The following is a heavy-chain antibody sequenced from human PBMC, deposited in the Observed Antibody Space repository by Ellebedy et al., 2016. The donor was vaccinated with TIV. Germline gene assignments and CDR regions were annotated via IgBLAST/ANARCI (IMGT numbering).Heavy chain of an antibody. J-gene: IGHJ4*02. CDR1: GFTFSSYW. D-gene: IGHD6-19*01. Sequence: GGSLRLSXVASGFTFSSYWMSWVRQAPGKGLEWVANIKEDGSDKYYVDSVKGRFTISRDNAKNSLYLQMNSLRAEDTAIYYCASAGGSGWYYNNYYFDYWGQGTLVTVSS. CDR2: IKEDGSDK. V-gene: IGHV3-7*01. CDR3: ASAGGSGWYYNNYYFDY.